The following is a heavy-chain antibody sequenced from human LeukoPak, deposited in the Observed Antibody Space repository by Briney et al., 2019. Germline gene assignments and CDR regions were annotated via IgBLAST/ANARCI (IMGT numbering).Heavy chain of an antibody. CDR2: ISYSGST. V-gene: IGHV4-31*03. CDR1: GGSISSGGYY. Sequence: PSQTLSLTCTVSGGSISSGGYYWNWIRQHPGKGLEWIGYISYSGSTHYNPSLKSRVAISMDTSKNQFSLKLSSVTAADTAVYYCARAHSDYGGSSSYYFDYWGQGTLVTVAS. CDR3: ARAHSDYGGSSSYYFDY. D-gene: IGHD4-23*01. J-gene: IGHJ4*02.